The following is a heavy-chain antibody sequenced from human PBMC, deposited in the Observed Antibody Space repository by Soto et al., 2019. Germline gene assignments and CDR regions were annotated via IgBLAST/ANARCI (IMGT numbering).Heavy chain of an antibody. CDR3: ATRPNYYISGVYYFDY. CDR2: FDPEDGET. Sequence: GASVKVSCKVSGYIFTELSMHWVRQAPGKGLEWMGGFDPEDGETIYAQKLQGRVTMTEDTSTDTAYMELSSLRSEDTATYYCATRPNYYISGVYYFDYWGQGTLVTVSS. D-gene: IGHD3-10*01. V-gene: IGHV1-24*01. CDR1: GYIFTELS. J-gene: IGHJ4*02.